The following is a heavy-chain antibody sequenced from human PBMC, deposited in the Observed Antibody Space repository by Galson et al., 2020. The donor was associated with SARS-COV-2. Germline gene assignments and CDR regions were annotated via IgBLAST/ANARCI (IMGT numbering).Heavy chain of an antibody. Sequence: GESLKISCAASGFTVSNSFMNWVRPAPGKALEWVSIIYSSGETHYAESVRGRFTISRDSSKNTLYLQMNSLRPEDTALYFCTREYGGGLDYWGQGALVTVSS. D-gene: IGHD3-16*01. CDR2: IYSSGET. V-gene: IGHV3-66*02. CDR3: TREYGGGLDY. CDR1: GFTVSNSF. J-gene: IGHJ4*02.